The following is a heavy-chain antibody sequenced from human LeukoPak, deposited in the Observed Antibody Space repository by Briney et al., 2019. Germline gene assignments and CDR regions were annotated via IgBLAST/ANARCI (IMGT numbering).Heavy chain of an antibody. D-gene: IGHD2-2*01. CDR1: GYTFTSYD. Sequence: ASVKVSCKASGYTFTSYDINWVRQATGQGLEWMGWMNPNSGNTGYAQKFQGRVTMTRSTSISTAYMELSSLRSEDTAVYYCARGIGDIVVVPAASGLDYWGQGTLVTVSS. V-gene: IGHV1-8*01. CDR2: MNPNSGNT. J-gene: IGHJ4*02. CDR3: ARGIGDIVVVPAASGLDY.